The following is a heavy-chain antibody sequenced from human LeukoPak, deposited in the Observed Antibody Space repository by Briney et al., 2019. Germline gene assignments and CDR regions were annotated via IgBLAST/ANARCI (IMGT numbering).Heavy chain of an antibody. Sequence: ASVKVSCKASGYTFTGYYMHWVRQAPGQGLEWMGWISIYTGNTKYGEKFQGRATMTRDTSTSTAYMEVRSLRSDDTAVYYCARVRGTALTAYPGYFDYWGQGTLVTVSS. CDR3: ARVRGTALTAYPGYFDY. CDR1: GYTFTGYY. V-gene: IGHV1-18*04. CDR2: ISIYTGNT. J-gene: IGHJ4*02. D-gene: IGHD2-21*02.